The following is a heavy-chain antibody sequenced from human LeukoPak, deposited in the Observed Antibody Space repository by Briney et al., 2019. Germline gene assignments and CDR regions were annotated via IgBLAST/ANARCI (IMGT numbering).Heavy chain of an antibody. CDR2: IKSKTDGGTT. V-gene: IGHV3-15*01. CDR3: TTGVTTVTTFSFDY. J-gene: IGHJ4*02. Sequence: GGSLRLSCAASGFTFSNAWMGWVRQAPGKGLEWVGRIKSKTDGGTTDYAAPVKGRFTISRDDSKNTLYLQMNSLKTEDTAVYYCTTGVTTVTTFSFDYWGQGTLVTVSS. CDR1: GFTFSNAW. D-gene: IGHD4-17*01.